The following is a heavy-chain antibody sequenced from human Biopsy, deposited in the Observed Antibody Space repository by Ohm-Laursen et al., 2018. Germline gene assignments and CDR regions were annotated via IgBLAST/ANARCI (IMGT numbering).Heavy chain of an antibody. CDR1: GGTFSNYG. CDR2: NIPILGTG. D-gene: IGHD3-9*01. CDR3: ATKLTGYFHH. J-gene: IGHJ1*01. V-gene: IGHV1-69*06. Sequence: SVKVSCKAPGGTFSNYGVNWVRQAPGQGLEWLGGNIPILGTGNYAQKFQDRVTVAADTSTSIATMELRSLRSDDTAVYYCATKLTGYFHHWGQGTLVIVSS.